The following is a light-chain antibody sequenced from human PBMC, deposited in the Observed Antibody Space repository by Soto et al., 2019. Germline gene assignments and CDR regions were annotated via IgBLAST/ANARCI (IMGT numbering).Light chain of an antibody. CDR3: AAWDDSLSGVV. J-gene: IGLJ2*01. CDR1: SSNIGSNY. CDR2: RNN. Sequence: QSVLTQPPSASGTPGQRVTISCSGSSSNIGSNYVYWYQQLPGTAPKLLIYRNNQRPSGVPDRFSGSKSGTSASLAISGPRSEDEADCYCAAWDDSLSGVVFGGGTKLTVL. V-gene: IGLV1-47*01.